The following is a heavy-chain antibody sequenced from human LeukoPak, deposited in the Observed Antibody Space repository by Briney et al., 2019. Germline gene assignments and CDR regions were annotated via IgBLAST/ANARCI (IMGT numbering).Heavy chain of an antibody. J-gene: IGHJ4*02. Sequence: GGSLRLSCAASGFTFSSYGMHWVRQAPGKGLEWVAFIRYDGSIKYYADSVKGRFTISRDNSKNTLYLQMNSLRAEDTAVYYCAKMGWYYDSSGYYFDYGGQGTLVTVSS. CDR3: AKMGWYYDSSGYYFDY. V-gene: IGHV3-30*02. D-gene: IGHD3-22*01. CDR1: GFTFSSYG. CDR2: IRYDGSIK.